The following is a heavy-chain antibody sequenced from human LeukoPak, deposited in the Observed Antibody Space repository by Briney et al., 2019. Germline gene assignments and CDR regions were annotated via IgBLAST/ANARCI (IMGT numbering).Heavy chain of an antibody. CDR1: GFTFTSQG. CDR2: ITGSGDNT. V-gene: IGHV3-23*01. Sequence: GGSLRLSCAASGFTFTSQGLAWVRQAPAKGLEWVSAITGSGDNTYYADSVKGRFTISRNNSKNTLYLQMNSLSAEDTAVYYCAKMQGYFDLWGRGTLVTVSS. CDR3: AKMQGYFDL. J-gene: IGHJ2*01.